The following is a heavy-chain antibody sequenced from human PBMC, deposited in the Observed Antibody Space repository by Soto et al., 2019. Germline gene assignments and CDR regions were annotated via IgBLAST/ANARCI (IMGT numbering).Heavy chain of an antibody. CDR2: IRSKAYGGTT. V-gene: IGHV3-49*03. CDR3: TREIGAGYYYGMDV. Sequence: GGSLRLSCTASGFTFGDYAMSWFRQAPGKGLEWVGFIRSKAYGGTTEYAASVKGRFTISRDDSKSIAYLQMNSLKTEDTAVYYCTREIGAGYYYGMDVWGQGTTVTVSS. J-gene: IGHJ6*02. D-gene: IGHD3-16*01. CDR1: GFTFGDYA.